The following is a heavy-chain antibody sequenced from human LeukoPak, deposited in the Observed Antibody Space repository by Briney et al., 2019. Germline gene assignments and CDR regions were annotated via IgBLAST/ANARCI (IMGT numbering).Heavy chain of an antibody. V-gene: IGHV5-51*01. J-gene: IGHJ4*02. CDR2: IYPGDSDT. D-gene: IGHD6-19*01. CDR1: GHSFTTYW. CDR3: ARRNSSAWYPPEYHFDY. Sequence: GESLKISCKGSGHSFTTYWIGWVRQMPGKGLEWMGIIYPGDSDTRYRPSFQGQVTISVDKSVSTAYLQWGSLKASDTAMYYCARRNSSAWYPPEYHFDYWGQGTLVTVSS.